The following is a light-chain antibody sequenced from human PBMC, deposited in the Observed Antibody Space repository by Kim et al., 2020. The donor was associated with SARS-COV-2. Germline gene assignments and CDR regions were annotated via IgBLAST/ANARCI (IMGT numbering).Light chain of an antibody. CDR2: GAS. CDR1: QSVSSSY. J-gene: IGKJ1*01. V-gene: IGKV3-20*01. Sequence: EIVLTQSPGTLSLSPGERATLSCRASQSVSSSYLAWYQQKPGQAPRLLIYGASSRATGIPDGFSGSGSGTDFTLTISRLGPEDFAVYYCQQYGSSPVTFGQGTKMYIK. CDR3: QQYGSSPVT.